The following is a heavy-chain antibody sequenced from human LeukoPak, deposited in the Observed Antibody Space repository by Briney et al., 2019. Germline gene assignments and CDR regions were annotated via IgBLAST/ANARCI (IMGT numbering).Heavy chain of an antibody. D-gene: IGHD7-27*01. J-gene: IGHJ6*03. Sequence: GGSLRLSCAASGFTFSSYAMSWVRQAPGKGLEWVSAISGSGGSTYYADSVKGRFTISRDNSKNTLYLQMNSLRAEDTAVYYCAKNRGIVTPSYYYYYMDVWGKGTTVTVSS. CDR1: GFTFSSYA. CDR3: AKNRGIVTPSYYYYYMDV. V-gene: IGHV3-23*01. CDR2: ISGSGGST.